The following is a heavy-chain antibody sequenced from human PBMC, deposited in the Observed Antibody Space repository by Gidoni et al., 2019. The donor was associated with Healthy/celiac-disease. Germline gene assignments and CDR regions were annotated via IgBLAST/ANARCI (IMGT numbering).Heavy chain of an antibody. CDR1: GFTFSSYA. V-gene: IGHV3-23*01. Sequence: EVQLLESVGGLVQPGVSLRLSCAAPGFTFSSYAMSWVRQAPGKGLEWVSAISGSGGSTYYADSMKGRFTISRDNSKNTLYLQMNSLRAEYTAVYYCGKRHLITILFIPADYWGQGTLVTVSS. CDR2: ISGSGGST. J-gene: IGHJ4*02. D-gene: IGHD3-3*01. CDR3: GKRHLITILFIPADY.